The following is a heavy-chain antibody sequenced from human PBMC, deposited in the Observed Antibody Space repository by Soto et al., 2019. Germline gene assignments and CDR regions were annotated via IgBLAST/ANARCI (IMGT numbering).Heavy chain of an antibody. V-gene: IGHV1-46*01. J-gene: IGHJ4*02. D-gene: IGHD6-19*01. CDR3: ARAVTEYNPADY. CDR1: GYTYY. Sequence: ASVKVSCKASGYTYYIHWVRQAPGQGLEWMGIINPSGDSTTYAQKFQGRVTMTRDKSTSTVYMELSSLTSEDTAVYYCARAVTEYNPADYWGQGNQVTVSS. CDR2: INPSGDST.